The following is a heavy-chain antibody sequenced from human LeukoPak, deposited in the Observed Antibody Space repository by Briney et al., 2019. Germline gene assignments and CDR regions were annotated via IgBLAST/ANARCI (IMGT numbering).Heavy chain of an antibody. CDR2: IIPLLGIT. V-gene: IGHV1-69*04. CDR3: ARARSRITFGGVRHAFDI. CDR1: GYTFTSYD. Sequence: ASVKVSCKASGYTFTSYDINWVRQAPGQGLEWVGRIIPLLGITNHAQKLQGRVTVTADTTTNTAYMELSSLIPDDTAVYYCARARSRITFGGVRHAFDIWGQGTLVIVSS. J-gene: IGHJ3*02. D-gene: IGHD3-16*01.